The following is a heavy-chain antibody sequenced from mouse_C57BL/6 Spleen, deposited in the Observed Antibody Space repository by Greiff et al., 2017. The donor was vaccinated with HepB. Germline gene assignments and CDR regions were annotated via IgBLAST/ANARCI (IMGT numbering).Heavy chain of an antibody. CDR2: ISYDGSN. V-gene: IGHV3-6*01. Sequence: DVQLQESGPGLVKPSQSLSLTCSITGYSITSGYYWNWIRQFPGNKLEWMGYISYDGSNNYNPSLKNRISITRDTSKNQFFLKLNSVTTEDTATYYCARQVYDGYHWYFDVWGTGTTVTVSS. J-gene: IGHJ1*03. CDR3: ARQVYDGYHWYFDV. D-gene: IGHD2-3*01. CDR1: GYSITSGYY.